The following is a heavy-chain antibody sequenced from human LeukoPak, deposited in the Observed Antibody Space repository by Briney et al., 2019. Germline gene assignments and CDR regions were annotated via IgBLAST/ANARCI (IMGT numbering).Heavy chain of an antibody. V-gene: IGHV1-3*01. D-gene: IGHD2-15*01. CDR2: INAGSGNT. CDR3: AREECSGGSCYSGDNWFDP. J-gene: IGHJ5*02. CDR1: GYTFINYA. Sequence: ASVKVSCKASGYTFINYAINWGRQAPGQSLEWLGWINAGSGNTKYSEKFQGRVTITRDTSASTAYLELSSLRSEDTAVYYCAREECSGGSCYSGDNWFDPWGQGTLVTVSS.